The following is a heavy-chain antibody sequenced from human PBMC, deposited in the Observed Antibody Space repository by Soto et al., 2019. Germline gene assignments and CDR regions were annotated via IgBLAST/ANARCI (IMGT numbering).Heavy chain of an antibody. V-gene: IGHV1-3*01. Sequence: ASVKVSCKASGYTFTSYAMHWVRQAPGQRLEWMGWINAGNGNTKYSQKFQGRVTITRDTSASTAYMELSSLRSEDTAVYYCATPIVVVPAATTDYWGQGTLVTVSS. D-gene: IGHD2-2*01. CDR2: INAGNGNT. J-gene: IGHJ4*02. CDR3: ATPIVVVPAATTDY. CDR1: GYTFTSYA.